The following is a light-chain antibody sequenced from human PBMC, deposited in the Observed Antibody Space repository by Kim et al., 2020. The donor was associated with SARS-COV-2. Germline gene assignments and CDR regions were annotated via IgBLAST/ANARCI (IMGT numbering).Light chain of an antibody. V-gene: IGLV3-1*01. Sequence: SYELTQPPSVSVSPGQTASITCSGDKLGNKYTCWYQQKPGQSPVLVIYQDSKRPSGIPERFSGSNSGNTATLTISGTHAMDEADYYCQAWDRTTVVFGGG. CDR2: QDS. CDR1: KLGNKY. CDR3: QAWDRTTVV. J-gene: IGLJ3*02.